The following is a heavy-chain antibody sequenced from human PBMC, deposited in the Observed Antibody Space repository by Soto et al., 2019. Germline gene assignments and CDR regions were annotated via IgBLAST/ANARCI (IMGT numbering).Heavy chain of an antibody. CDR2: IYYSGST. J-gene: IGHJ5*02. V-gene: IGHV4-39*01. D-gene: IGHD6-19*01. Sequence: SETLSLTCTVSGGSISSSSYYWGWIRQPPGKGLEWLGSIYYSGSTYYNPSLKSRVTISVDTSKNQFSLKLSSVTAADTAVYYCARLNGYSSCPFDPWGQGTLVTVSS. CDR3: ARLNGYSSCPFDP. CDR1: GGSISSSSYY.